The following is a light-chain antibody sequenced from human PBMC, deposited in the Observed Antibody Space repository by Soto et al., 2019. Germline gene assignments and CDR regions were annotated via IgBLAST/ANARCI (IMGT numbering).Light chain of an antibody. CDR1: TNDVGGYNY. V-gene: IGLV2-14*01. Sequence: QSALTQPASVSGSPGQSITISCTGTTNDVGGYNYVSWYQQHPGKAPKLLIFEVTSRPSGVSHRFSGSKSGNTASLTISALQAEDEADYFCCSYAGSYTSYVFGTGTKVTVL. J-gene: IGLJ1*01. CDR2: EVT. CDR3: CSYAGSYTSYV.